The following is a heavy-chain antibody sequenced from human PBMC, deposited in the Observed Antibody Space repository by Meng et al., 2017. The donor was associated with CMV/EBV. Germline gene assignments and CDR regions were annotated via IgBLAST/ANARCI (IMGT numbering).Heavy chain of an antibody. V-gene: IGHV1-2*02. J-gene: IGHJ5*02. CDR3: ARESHGTTGTTPVDWFDP. CDR1: GFTFSSYA. Sequence: GESLKISCAASGFTFSSYAMHWVRQAPGQGLEWMGWINPNSGGTNYAQKFQGRVTMTRDTSISTAYMELSRLRSDDTAVYYCARESHGTTGTTPVDWFDPWGQGTLVTVSS. CDR2: INPNSGGT. D-gene: IGHD1-1*01.